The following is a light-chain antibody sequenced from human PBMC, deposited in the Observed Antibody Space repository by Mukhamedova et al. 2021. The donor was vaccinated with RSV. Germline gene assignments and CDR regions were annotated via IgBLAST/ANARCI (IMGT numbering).Light chain of an antibody. CDR3: SSYTSSSTYVV. J-gene: IGLJ2*01. V-gene: IGLV2-14*01. Sequence: GVSNRFSGSKSGNTASLTISGLQAEDEADYYCSSYTSSSTYVVFGEGTKLTVL.